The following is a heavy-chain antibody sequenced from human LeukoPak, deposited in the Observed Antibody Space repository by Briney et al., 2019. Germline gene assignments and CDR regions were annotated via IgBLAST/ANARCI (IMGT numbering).Heavy chain of an antibody. CDR3: AKDTGLVGATRYYFGY. CDR1: GFTFSSYG. J-gene: IGHJ4*02. CDR2: IWYDGSNK. Sequence: PGRSLRLSCAASGFTFSSYGMHWVRQAPGKGLEWVAFIWYDGSNKYYADSVKGRFTISRDNSQNTLYLQMNSLRVEETAVYYCAKDTGLVGATRYYFGYWGQGTLVTVSS. V-gene: IGHV3-33*06. D-gene: IGHD1-26*01.